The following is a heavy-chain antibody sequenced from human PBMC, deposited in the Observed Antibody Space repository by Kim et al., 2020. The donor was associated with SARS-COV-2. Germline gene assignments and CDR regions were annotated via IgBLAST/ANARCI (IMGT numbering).Heavy chain of an antibody. V-gene: IGHV4-59*01. D-gene: IGHD3-22*01. CDR2: IYYSGST. Sequence: SETLSLTCTVSGGSISSYYWSWIRQPPGKGLEWIGYIYYSGSTNYNPSLKSRVTISVDTSKNQFSLKLTSVTAADTAVNYCAGDYYDSSGYYRLYAFDI. CDR3: AGDYYDSSGYYRLYAFDI. J-gene: IGHJ3*02. CDR1: GGSISSYY.